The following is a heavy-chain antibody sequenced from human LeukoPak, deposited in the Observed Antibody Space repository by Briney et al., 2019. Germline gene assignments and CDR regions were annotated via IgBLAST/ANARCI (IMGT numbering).Heavy chain of an antibody. D-gene: IGHD3-10*01. V-gene: IGHV1-69*13. CDR3: ARKDYYGSGSIDY. Sequence: GASVKVSCKASGGTFSSSAISWVRQAPGQGLEWMGGIIPIFGTANYAQKFQGRVTITADESTSTAYMELSSLRSEDTAVYYCARKDYYGSGSIDYWGQGTLVTVSS. CDR1: GGTFSSSA. J-gene: IGHJ4*02. CDR2: IIPIFGTA.